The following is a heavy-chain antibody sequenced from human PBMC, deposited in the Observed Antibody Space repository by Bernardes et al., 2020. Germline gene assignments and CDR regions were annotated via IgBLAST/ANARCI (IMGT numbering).Heavy chain of an antibody. Sequence: SETLSLTCTVSGGSISSSSYYWGWIRQPPGKGLEWIGSIYYSGSTYYNPSLKSRVTISVDTSKNQFSLKLSSVTAADTAVYYCARRSKWFRETFDYWGQGTLVTVSS. CDR3: ARRSKWFRETFDY. J-gene: IGHJ4*02. D-gene: IGHD3-10*01. CDR1: GGSISSSSYY. V-gene: IGHV4-39*01. CDR2: IYYSGST.